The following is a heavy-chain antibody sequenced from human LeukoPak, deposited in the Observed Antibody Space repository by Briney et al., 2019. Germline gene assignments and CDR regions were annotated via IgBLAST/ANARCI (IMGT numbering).Heavy chain of an antibody. CDR2: INPNSGGT. Sequence: ASVKVSCKASGYTFTGYYMHWVRQAPGQGLEWMGWINPNSGGTNYAQKFQGRVTMTRDTSISTAYMELSRLRSDDTAVYYCAGSRDGYPLNWFDPWGQGTLVTVSS. D-gene: IGHD5-24*01. CDR3: AGSRDGYPLNWFDP. J-gene: IGHJ5*02. V-gene: IGHV1-2*02. CDR1: GYTFTGYY.